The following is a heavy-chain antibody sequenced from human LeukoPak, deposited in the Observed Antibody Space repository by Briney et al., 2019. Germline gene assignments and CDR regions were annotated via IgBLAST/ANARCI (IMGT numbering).Heavy chain of an antibody. V-gene: IGHV4-31*03. CDR2: VYYSGST. Sequence: PQTLSLTCTVSGDSISSGGYYWSWIRQHPGKGLEWIGYVYYSGSTYYNPSLKSRVTISVDTSKNQFSLKLSSVTAADTAVYYCAREMRTYYYDSSGYFDYWGQGTLVTVSS. CDR3: AREMRTYYYDSSGYFDY. CDR1: GDSISSGGYY. J-gene: IGHJ4*02. D-gene: IGHD3-22*01.